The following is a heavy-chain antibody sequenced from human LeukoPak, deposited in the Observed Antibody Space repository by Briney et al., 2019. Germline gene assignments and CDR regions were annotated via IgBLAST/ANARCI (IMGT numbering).Heavy chain of an antibody. Sequence: PSETLSLTCTVSGGSISGYFWSWIRQPPGKGLEWIGYIHASGSTNYNPSLKSRVTISVDTSKNQFSLKLSSVTAADTAVYYCARWYSSGWHYFDYWGQGTLVTVSS. CDR3: ARWYSSGWHYFDY. D-gene: IGHD6-19*01. V-gene: IGHV4-59*01. J-gene: IGHJ4*02. CDR2: IHASGST. CDR1: GGSISGYF.